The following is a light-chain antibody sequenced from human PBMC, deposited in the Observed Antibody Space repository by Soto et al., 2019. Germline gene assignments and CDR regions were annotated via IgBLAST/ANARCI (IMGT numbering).Light chain of an antibody. CDR1: QSVSSN. V-gene: IGKV3-11*01. J-gene: IGKJ4*01. CDR3: QQRSNWPLT. Sequence: EIVLTQSPATLSSSPGERATLSCRASQSVSSNLAWYQQKPGQAPRLLIYDASNRATGIPARFSGSGSGTDFTLTISSLEPEDFAVYYCQQRSNWPLTFGGGTKVEIK. CDR2: DAS.